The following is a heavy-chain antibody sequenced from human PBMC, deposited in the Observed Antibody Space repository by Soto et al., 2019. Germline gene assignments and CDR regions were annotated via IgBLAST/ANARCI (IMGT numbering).Heavy chain of an antibody. CDR2: IYYSGRT. V-gene: IGHV4-39*01. D-gene: IGHD6-19*01. CDR3: ASHSRGWYTTLGVDA. CDR1: GGSISSSSYY. J-gene: IGHJ6*03. Sequence: SETLSLTCTVSGGSISSSSYYWGWIRQPPGKGLEWIGSIYYSGRTYYNPSLKGPVTISVDTSKNRFSRKLSSVTAADTAVYYCASHSRGWYTTLGVDAWGKGPTVTVSS.